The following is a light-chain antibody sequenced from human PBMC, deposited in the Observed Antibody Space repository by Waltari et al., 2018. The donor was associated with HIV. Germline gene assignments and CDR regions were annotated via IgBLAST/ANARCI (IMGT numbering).Light chain of an antibody. J-gene: IGLJ2*01. CDR3: AAWDDRLNLV. CDR1: NSNIGSNY. V-gene: IGLV1-47*01. Sequence: QSVLTQPPSASGTPGQRATISCFGSNSNIGSNYVYWYQQLPGMAPKLLIYKNNQRPAGVPARFSCSKSGTSASLAISGLRSEDEADYYCAAWDDRLNLVFGGGTKLTVL. CDR2: KNN.